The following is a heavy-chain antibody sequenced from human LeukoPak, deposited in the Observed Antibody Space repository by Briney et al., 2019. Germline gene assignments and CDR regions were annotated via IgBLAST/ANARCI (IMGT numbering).Heavy chain of an antibody. V-gene: IGHV3-9*01. CDR1: GFTFDRYA. J-gene: IGHJ4*02. CDR2: IGWNPISF. CDR3: TKGRNSGSFYRGWGGEFDY. D-gene: IGHD1-26*01. Sequence: HAGGSLRLSCATSGFTFDRYAMHWVRRAPGKGLEWVSGIGWNPISFDHASSVKGRFTISRDNAKKSLYLQMNSLRPEDTALYYCTKGRNSGSFYRGWGGEFDYWGQGILVTVSS.